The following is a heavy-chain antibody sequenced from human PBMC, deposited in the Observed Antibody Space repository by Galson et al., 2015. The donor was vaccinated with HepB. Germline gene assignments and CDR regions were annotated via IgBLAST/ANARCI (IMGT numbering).Heavy chain of an antibody. Sequence: SLRLSCAASGFTFSSYGMHWVRQAPGKGLEWVAVIWYDGSNKYYADSVKGRFTISRDNSKNTLYLQMNSLRAEDTAVYYCARDFQEGYFDYWGQGTLVTVSS. CDR2: IWYDGSNK. J-gene: IGHJ4*02. CDR1: GFTFSSYG. V-gene: IGHV3-33*01. CDR3: ARDFQEGYFDY.